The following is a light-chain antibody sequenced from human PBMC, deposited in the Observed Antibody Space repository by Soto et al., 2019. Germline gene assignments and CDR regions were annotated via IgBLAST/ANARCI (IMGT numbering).Light chain of an antibody. Sequence: QSVLTQPPSVSGAPGQRVTISCTGSSSNIGAGYDVHWYQQLPGTAPKLLIYGNSNRPSGVPDRFSCSKSGTSASLAITGLQAEDEADYYCQSYDSSLSGSVVFGGGTKVTVL. J-gene: IGLJ2*01. CDR2: GNS. CDR3: QSYDSSLSGSVV. CDR1: SSNIGAGYD. V-gene: IGLV1-40*01.